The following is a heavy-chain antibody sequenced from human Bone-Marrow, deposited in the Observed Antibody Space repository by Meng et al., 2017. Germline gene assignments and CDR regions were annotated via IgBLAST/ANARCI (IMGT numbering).Heavy chain of an antibody. J-gene: IGHJ5*02. Sequence: QVQLQESGPGLVKPSGTLSLTCAVSGGSISSSNWRSWVRQPPGKGLEWIGEIYHSGSTNYNPSLKSRVTISVDKSKSQFSLKLSSVTAADTAVYYCARVSLQATIAAAGVVWFDPWGQGTLAPSPQ. CDR1: GGSISSSNW. V-gene: IGHV4-4*02. CDR2: IYHSGST. D-gene: IGHD6-13*01. CDR3: ARVSLQATIAAAGVVWFDP.